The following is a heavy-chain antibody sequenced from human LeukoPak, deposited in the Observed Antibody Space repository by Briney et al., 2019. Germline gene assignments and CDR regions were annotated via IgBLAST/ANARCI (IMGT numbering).Heavy chain of an antibody. CDR2: LYHSGST. V-gene: IGHV4-38-2*02. D-gene: IGHD6-13*01. J-gene: IGHJ5*02. Sequence: SETLSLTCTVSGYSITNAYYWGWIRLPPGKGLEWIGSLYHSGSTYYNPSLKSRVTTSVDTSKNRFSLKLTSVTAADTAVYYCASSIAAAGYWFDPWGQGTLVTVSS. CDR3: ASSIAAAGYWFDP. CDR1: GYSITNAYY.